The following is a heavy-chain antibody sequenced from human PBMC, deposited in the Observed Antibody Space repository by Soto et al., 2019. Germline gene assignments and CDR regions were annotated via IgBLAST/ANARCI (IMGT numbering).Heavy chain of an antibody. D-gene: IGHD1-1*01. CDR2: ISGSSRTI. CDR3: ARDGGYGYGMDV. CDR1: GFTFSSYS. V-gene: IGHV3-48*02. Sequence: GGSLILSCAASGFTFSSYSMNWVRQAPGQGLDWVSYISGSSRTIFYADSVKGRFTISRDNAKNSLYLQINSLSHEDTAVYYCARDGGYGYGMDVWGQGTTVTVSS. J-gene: IGHJ6*02.